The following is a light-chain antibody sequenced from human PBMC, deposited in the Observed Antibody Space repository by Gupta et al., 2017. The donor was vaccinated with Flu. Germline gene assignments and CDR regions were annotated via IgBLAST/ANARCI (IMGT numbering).Light chain of an antibody. Sequence: DIQMTQSPSTLSASVGDRVTITCRASQSISTWLAWYQQKPGKVPNLLIYKASNLQSGVPSRFSGSGSGTEFTLTISSLQPDDFATYYCQQVNRYPYNFGQGTKLEI. CDR3: QQVNRYPYN. CDR1: QSISTW. CDR2: KAS. V-gene: IGKV1-5*03. J-gene: IGKJ2*01.